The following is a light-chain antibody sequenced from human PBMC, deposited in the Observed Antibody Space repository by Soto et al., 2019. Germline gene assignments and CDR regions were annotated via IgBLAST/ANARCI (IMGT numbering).Light chain of an antibody. Sequence: IVLTQSPATLSVSPGERATLSCRASQSVSSLLAWYQQKTRQAPRLLIYDTSTRATGIPARFSGSGSGTDFTLTISSLQSEDFAIYYCQQYNIWPYTFGQGTKLEIK. J-gene: IGKJ2*01. CDR2: DTS. V-gene: IGKV3-15*01. CDR3: QQYNIWPYT. CDR1: QSVSSL.